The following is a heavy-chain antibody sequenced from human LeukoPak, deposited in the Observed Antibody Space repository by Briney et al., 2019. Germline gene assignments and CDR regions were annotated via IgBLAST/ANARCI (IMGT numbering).Heavy chain of an antibody. J-gene: IGHJ3*02. D-gene: IGHD2-2*02. CDR2: IYYSGST. CDR3: ANYCSSSSCHIRRAFDI. Sequence: PSETLSLTCTVSDGSISSSSYYRGWIRQPPGKGLEWIGTIYYSGSTYYSPSLKSRVAISVDTSKNQFSLKLSSVTAADTAVYYCANYCSSSSCHIRRAFDIWGQGTMVTVSS. V-gene: IGHV4-39*01. CDR1: DGSISSSSYY.